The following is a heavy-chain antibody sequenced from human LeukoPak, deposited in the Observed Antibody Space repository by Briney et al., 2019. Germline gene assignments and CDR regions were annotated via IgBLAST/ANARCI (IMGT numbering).Heavy chain of an antibody. D-gene: IGHD6-13*01. CDR1: GFTFSSYS. J-gene: IGHJ2*01. V-gene: IGHV3-21*01. CDR3: ARDHRSSHRLKYFDL. Sequence: GGSLRLSCAASGFTFSSYSMNWVRQAPGKGLEWVSSISSSSSYIYYADSVKGRFTISRDNAKNSLYLQMSSLRAEDTAVYYCARDHRSSHRLKYFDLWGRGTLVTVSS. CDR2: ISSSSSYI.